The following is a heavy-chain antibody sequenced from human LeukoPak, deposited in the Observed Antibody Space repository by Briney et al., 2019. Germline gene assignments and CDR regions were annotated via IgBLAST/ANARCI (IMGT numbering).Heavy chain of an antibody. J-gene: IGHJ5*02. Sequence: SVQVSCKASGGTFSSYAISWVRQAPGQGLAWMGGIIPIFGTANYAQKLQGRVTITADKSTSTAYMELSSLRSEDTAVYYCARGGDYYGSGSYSVPYNWFDPWGQGTLVTVSS. CDR1: GGTFSSYA. D-gene: IGHD3-10*01. CDR2: IIPIFGTA. V-gene: IGHV1-69*06. CDR3: ARGGDYYGSGSYSVPYNWFDP.